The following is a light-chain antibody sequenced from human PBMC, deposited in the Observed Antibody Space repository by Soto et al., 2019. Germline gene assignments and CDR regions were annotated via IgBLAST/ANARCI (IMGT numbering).Light chain of an antibody. Sequence: QSVLTPPPSVSAAPGQNVTISCSGTSSNIGNNFVSWYQHLPGTAPKILIYDNVKRPSGIPDRFSGFKSGASATLGITGLQTGDEADYYCGSWDTSLSLCYVFGTGTKVTVL. J-gene: IGLJ1*01. CDR2: DNV. CDR1: SSNIGNNF. CDR3: GSWDTSLSLCYV. V-gene: IGLV1-51*01.